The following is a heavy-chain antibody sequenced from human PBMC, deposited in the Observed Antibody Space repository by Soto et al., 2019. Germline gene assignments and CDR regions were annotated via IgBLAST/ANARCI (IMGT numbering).Heavy chain of an antibody. D-gene: IGHD6-19*01. J-gene: IGHJ4*02. Sequence: SETLSLTCAVSGYSITSSSFWGWIRQPPGKGLEWIGSIYLGGTTYYDQSLKSRVTISVDTSRNEFSLKLTSVTAADTAVYYCARPRPNSGAVDSWGQGALVTVSS. CDR1: GYSITSSSF. CDR2: IYLGGTT. V-gene: IGHV4-38-2*01. CDR3: ARPRPNSGAVDS.